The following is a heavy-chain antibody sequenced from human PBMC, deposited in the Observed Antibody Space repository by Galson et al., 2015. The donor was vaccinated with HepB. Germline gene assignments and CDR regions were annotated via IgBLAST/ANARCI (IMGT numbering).Heavy chain of an antibody. J-gene: IGHJ5*02. V-gene: IGHV1-2*06. CDR1: GYTFTGYY. CDR2: INPNSGGT. CDR3: ARDRRHQGWFDP. Sequence: SVKVSCKASGYTFTGYYMHWVRQAPGQGLEWMGRINPNSGGTNYAQKFQGRVTMTRDTSISTAYMELSRLRSDDTAVYYCARDRRHQGWFDPWGQGTLVTVSS. D-gene: IGHD2-2*01.